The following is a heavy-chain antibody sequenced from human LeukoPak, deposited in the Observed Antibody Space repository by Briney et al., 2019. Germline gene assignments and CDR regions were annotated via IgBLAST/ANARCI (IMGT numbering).Heavy chain of an antibody. CDR1: GFTFGTFS. CDR2: ISSDSTTV. D-gene: IGHD1-26*01. CDR3: ARGTGTYYY. V-gene: IGHV3-48*04. J-gene: IGHJ4*02. Sequence: GGSLRLSCTGSGFTFGTFSMNWVRQAPGKGPEWISYISSDSTTVQYADSVKGRFITTRGNTKNSLYLQLSNLRVEDTALYYCARGTGTYYYWGQGALVSVSS.